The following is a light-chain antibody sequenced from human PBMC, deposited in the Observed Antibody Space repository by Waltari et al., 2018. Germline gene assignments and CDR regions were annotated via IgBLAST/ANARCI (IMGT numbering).Light chain of an antibody. CDR3: QQYNRWPPIT. J-gene: IGKJ5*01. CDR2: GAS. V-gene: IGKV3-15*01. Sequence: VMTQSPATLSVSPGERATLSCRASQSIADNLAWYQQRRGQAPRLLIYGASTRATGVRARFTGRGSGTDFTLTISSLQSEDSAVYYCQQYNRWPPITFGLGTRLEI. CDR1: QSIADN.